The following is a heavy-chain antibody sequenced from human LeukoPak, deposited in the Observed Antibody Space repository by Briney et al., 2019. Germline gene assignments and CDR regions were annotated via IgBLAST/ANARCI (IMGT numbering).Heavy chain of an antibody. J-gene: IGHJ4*02. CDR1: GGSISSISYY. CDR2: IYYSGST. Sequence: PSETLSLTCTVSGGSISSISYYWGWIRQPPGKGLEWIGNIYYSGSTNCNPSLTSRVTMSVDTSKNQFSLKLSSVTAADTAVCYCARLYSSGWPDYFDYWGQGTLVTVSS. D-gene: IGHD6-19*01. CDR3: ARLYSSGWPDYFDY. V-gene: IGHV4-39*01.